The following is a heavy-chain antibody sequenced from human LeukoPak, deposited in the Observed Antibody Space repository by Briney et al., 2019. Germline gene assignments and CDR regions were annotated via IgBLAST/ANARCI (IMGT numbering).Heavy chain of an antibody. Sequence: QPGGSLRLSCAASGFTVSSNYMSWVRQAPGKGLEWVSVIYSGGSTYYADSVKGRFTISRDNSKNTLYLQMNSLRAEDTAVYYCAREDQEMATRYWGQGTLVTVSS. J-gene: IGHJ4*02. D-gene: IGHD5-24*01. CDR3: AREDQEMATRY. CDR1: GFTVSSNY. CDR2: IYSGGST. V-gene: IGHV3-53*01.